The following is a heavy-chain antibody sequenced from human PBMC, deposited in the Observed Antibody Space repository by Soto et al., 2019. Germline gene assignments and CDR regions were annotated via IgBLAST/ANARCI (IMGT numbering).Heavy chain of an antibody. CDR3: VKPPVITASYYYDMDV. D-gene: IGHD4-4*01. Sequence: GGSLRLSCAASGFTFSTYPMSWVRQAPGKGLEWVSGISGSGISTYYTDSVKDRFTISRDNSKNTVFLQMNSLRDEDTAVYYCVKPPVITASYYYDMDVWGQGTTVTVSS. CDR1: GFTFSTYP. J-gene: IGHJ6*02. V-gene: IGHV3-23*01. CDR2: ISGSGIST.